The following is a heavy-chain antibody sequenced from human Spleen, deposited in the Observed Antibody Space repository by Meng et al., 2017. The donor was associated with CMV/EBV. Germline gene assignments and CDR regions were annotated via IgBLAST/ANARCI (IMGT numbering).Heavy chain of an antibody. CDR2: IKQDGSER. CDR3: ARDFDY. Sequence: GESLKISCAASGLTFSNYWMTWVRQAPGKGLEWVANIKQDGSERYYVDSVKGRFTISRDNSKNSLYLQMNSLRAEDTAVYYCARDFDYWGQGTRVTVSS. J-gene: IGHJ4*02. V-gene: IGHV3-7*01. CDR1: GLTFSNYW.